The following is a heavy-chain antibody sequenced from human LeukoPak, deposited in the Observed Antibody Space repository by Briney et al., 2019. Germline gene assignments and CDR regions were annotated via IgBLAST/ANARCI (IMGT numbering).Heavy chain of an antibody. CDR3: ARQRYDFWSGYYDY. CDR1: GYSFTSYW. Sequence: GESLKISCKGSGYSFTSYWIGWVRQMPGQGLEWMGIIYPGDSDTRYSPPFQGQVTISADKSISTAYLQWSSLKASDTAMYYCARQRYDFWSGYYDYWGQGTLVTVSS. D-gene: IGHD3-3*01. J-gene: IGHJ4*02. CDR2: IYPGDSDT. V-gene: IGHV5-51*01.